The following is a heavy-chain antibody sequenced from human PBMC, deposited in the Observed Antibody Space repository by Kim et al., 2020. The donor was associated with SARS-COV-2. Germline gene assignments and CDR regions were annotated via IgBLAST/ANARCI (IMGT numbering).Heavy chain of an antibody. Sequence: SETLSLTCTVSGGSISSYYWTWIRQPAGKGLEWIGHIYTSGTNYNPSLKSRVSMSVDTSKNQFSLKLSSVTAADTAVYYCARVPCRGECPFDYWGQGTLVTVSS. CDR2: IYTSGT. D-gene: IGHD2-15*01. V-gene: IGHV4-4*07. CDR1: GGSISSYY. CDR3: ARVPCRGECPFDY. J-gene: IGHJ4*02.